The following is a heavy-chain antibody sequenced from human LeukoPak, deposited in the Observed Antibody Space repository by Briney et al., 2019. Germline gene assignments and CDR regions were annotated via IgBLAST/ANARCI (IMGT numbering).Heavy chain of an antibody. CDR3: ARDLGAAAGRGYFDY. J-gene: IGHJ4*02. CDR1: GGSISSYY. Sequence: MPSETLSLTCTVSGGSISSYYWSWIRQPPGKGLEWIGYIYYSGSTNYNPSLKSRVTISVDTSKNQFSLKLSSVTAADTAVYYCARDLGAAAGRGYFDYWGQGTLVTVSS. CDR2: IYYSGST. V-gene: IGHV4-59*12. D-gene: IGHD6-13*01.